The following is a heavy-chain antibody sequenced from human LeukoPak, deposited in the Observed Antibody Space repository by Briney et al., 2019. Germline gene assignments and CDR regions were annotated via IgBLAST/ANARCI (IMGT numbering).Heavy chain of an antibody. CDR2: ISANTGNP. D-gene: IGHD6-6*01. J-gene: IGHJ3*02. Sequence: GASVKVSCKASGYTFTSYSMNWVRQVPGQGLEWMGYISANTGNPTYAQDFTGRFVFFWDTSVTTAYLQISSLKADDTAVYYCARAIGTIAARPGAFDIWGQGTMVTVSS. CDR3: ARAIGTIAARPGAFDI. CDR1: GYTFTSYS. V-gene: IGHV7-4-1*02.